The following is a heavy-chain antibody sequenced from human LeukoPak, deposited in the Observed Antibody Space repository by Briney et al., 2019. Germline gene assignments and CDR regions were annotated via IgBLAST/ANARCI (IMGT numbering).Heavy chain of an antibody. CDR1: GNYW. CDR2: INSDGSWT. J-gene: IGHJ4*02. CDR3: VSFYETY. V-gene: IGHV3-74*01. D-gene: IGHD2/OR15-2a*01. Sequence: QPGGSLRLSCAASGNYWMHWVRRAPGKGLVWVSHINSDGSWTSYADSVKGRFTISKDNAKNTVYLQMNSLRAEDTAVYYCVSFYETYWGRGTLVTVSS.